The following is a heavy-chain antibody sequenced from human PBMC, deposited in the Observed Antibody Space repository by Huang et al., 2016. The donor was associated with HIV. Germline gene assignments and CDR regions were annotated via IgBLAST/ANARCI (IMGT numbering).Heavy chain of an antibody. CDR2: IYYIGST. J-gene: IGHJ4*02. CDR1: GGSIRSDNYY. D-gene: IGHD3-10*01. Sequence: QLQLQESGPGLVKPSETLSLTCTVSGGSIRSDNYYWGWIRQPPGKGLEWLGSIYYIGSTYYNPSLKSRVTITVDTSKNQFSLKMRSVTAADTAVYYCARLPGSITMIRGVITDPYWGQGTLVTVSS. V-gene: IGHV4-39*01. CDR3: ARLPGSITMIRGVITDPY.